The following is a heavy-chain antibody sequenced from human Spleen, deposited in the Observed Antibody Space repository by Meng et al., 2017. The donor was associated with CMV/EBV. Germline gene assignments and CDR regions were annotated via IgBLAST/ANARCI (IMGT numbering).Heavy chain of an antibody. CDR3: ESTSGQ. Sequence: GESLKISCVASGFTFSYYWMRWVRQAPGKGLEWVATIKQDGSEKYYVESVKGRFTTSTDKAKSLLYLQMDSLRAEDTAVYYCESTSGQWGQGALVTVSS. D-gene: IGHD3-16*01. V-gene: IGHV3-7*01. CDR2: IKQDGSEK. J-gene: IGHJ4*02. CDR1: GFTFSYYW.